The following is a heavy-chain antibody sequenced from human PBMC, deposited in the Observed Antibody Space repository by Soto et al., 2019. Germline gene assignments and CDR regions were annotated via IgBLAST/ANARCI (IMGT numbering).Heavy chain of an antibody. Sequence: QVQLVQSGAEVKKPGSSVKVSCKASGGTFSSSSISWVRQAPGQGLEWMGGIIPIFGTANYAKKFQGRVTITADESTSTAYMELSSLRSEDTAVYYCARYSSSWRYYFDYWGQGTLVTVSS. D-gene: IGHD6-13*01. V-gene: IGHV1-69*01. CDR2: IIPIFGTA. CDR3: ARYSSSWRYYFDY. J-gene: IGHJ4*02. CDR1: GGTFSSSS.